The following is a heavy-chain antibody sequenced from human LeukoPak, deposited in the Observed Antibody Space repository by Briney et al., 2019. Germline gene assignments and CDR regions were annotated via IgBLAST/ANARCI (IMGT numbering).Heavy chain of an antibody. CDR3: ARGSAMVRYYYYYYMDV. CDR2: IYYSGST. J-gene: IGHJ6*03. CDR1: GGSISSSSYY. V-gene: IGHV4-39*07. D-gene: IGHD5-18*01. Sequence: SETLSLTCTVSGGSISSSSYYWGWIRQPPGKGLEWIGSIYYSGSTYYNPSLKSRVTISVDTSKNQFSLKLSSVTAADTAVYYCARGSAMVRYYYYYYMDVWGKGTTVTVSS.